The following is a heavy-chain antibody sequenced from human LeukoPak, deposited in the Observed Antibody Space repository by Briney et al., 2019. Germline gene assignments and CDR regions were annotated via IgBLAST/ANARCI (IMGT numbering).Heavy chain of an antibody. Sequence: SVKVSCKASGGTFSSYAISWVRQAPGQGLEWMGRIIPILGIANYAQKFQGRVAITADKSTSTAYMELSSLGSEDTAVYYCASVLSGIAEAGSFDPWGQGTLVTVSS. V-gene: IGHV1-69*04. CDR2: IIPILGIA. CDR1: GGTFSSYA. D-gene: IGHD6-19*01. CDR3: ASVLSGIAEAGSFDP. J-gene: IGHJ5*02.